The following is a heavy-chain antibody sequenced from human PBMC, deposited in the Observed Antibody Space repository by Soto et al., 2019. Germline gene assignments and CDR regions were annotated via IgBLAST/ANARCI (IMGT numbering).Heavy chain of an antibody. D-gene: IGHD6-19*01. CDR2: IRRKANSYTT. CDR3: AMLGGWSGGSSGMDV. J-gene: IGHJ6*02. Sequence: EVQLVESGGGLVQPGGSLRLSCAASGLIFSDYHMDWVRQAPGKGLEWVGRIRRKANSYTTEYAASVKGRFTISRGDSKSSLYLQMNSLKSEDTAVYYCAMLGGWSGGSSGMDVWGQGTTVTVSS. V-gene: IGHV3-72*01. CDR1: GLIFSDYH.